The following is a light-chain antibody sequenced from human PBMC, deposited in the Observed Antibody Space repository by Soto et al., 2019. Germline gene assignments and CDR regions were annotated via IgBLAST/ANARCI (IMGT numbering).Light chain of an antibody. CDR3: SSFAGNNNLV. Sequence: QSALTQPPSASGSPGQSVTISCTGTSSDVGRSNYVSWYQHHPGKAPKLMIHEANKRPSGVPDRFSGSKSGNTASLTVSGLQAEDEADYYCSSFAGNNNLVFGGGTKLTVL. V-gene: IGLV2-8*01. CDR2: EAN. CDR1: SSDVGRSNY. J-gene: IGLJ2*01.